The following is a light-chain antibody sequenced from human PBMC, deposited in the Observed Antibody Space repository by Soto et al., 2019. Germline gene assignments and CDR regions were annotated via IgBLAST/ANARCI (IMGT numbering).Light chain of an antibody. CDR3: QEYSKWPLFT. CDR1: QSVGRN. Sequence: EIVVTQSPGILSVSPGDRATLSCRASQSVGRNLAWYQQKPGQAPTLLIYAASTRATGLPARFSGSGSGTYFTLTISSLQSEDFAVYYCQEYSKWPLFTFGPGTRVDMK. V-gene: IGKV3-15*01. J-gene: IGKJ3*01. CDR2: AAS.